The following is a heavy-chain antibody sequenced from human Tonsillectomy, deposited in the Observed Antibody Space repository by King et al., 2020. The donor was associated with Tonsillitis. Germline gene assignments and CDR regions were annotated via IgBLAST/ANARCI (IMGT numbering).Heavy chain of an antibody. CDR3: AKDGANYDLWSGPYPPDY. V-gene: IGHV3-30*18. D-gene: IGHD3-3*01. Sequence: VQLVESGGGVVQPGRSLRLSCAASGFTFNNYGMHWVRQAPGKGLEWVGVISFDGSNQYYADSLKGRFTISRDNSKNTVHLQMNSPRPEDTAVYYCAKDGANYDLWSGPYPPDYGGQGTLVTVSS. J-gene: IGHJ4*02. CDR1: GFTFNNYG. CDR2: ISFDGSNQ.